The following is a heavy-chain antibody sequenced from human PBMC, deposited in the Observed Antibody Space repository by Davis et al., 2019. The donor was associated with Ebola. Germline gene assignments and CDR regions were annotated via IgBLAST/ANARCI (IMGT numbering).Heavy chain of an antibody. CDR2: IIPILGIA. CDR3: ARGTYCSGGSCYFFDY. D-gene: IGHD2-15*01. J-gene: IGHJ4*02. Sequence: AASVKVSCKASGGTFSSYAISWVRQAPGQGLEWMGRIIPILGIANYAQKFQGRVTITRDTSASTAYMELSSLRSEDTAVYYCARGTYCSGGSCYFFDYWGQGTLVTVSS. CDR1: GGTFSSYA. V-gene: IGHV1-69*04.